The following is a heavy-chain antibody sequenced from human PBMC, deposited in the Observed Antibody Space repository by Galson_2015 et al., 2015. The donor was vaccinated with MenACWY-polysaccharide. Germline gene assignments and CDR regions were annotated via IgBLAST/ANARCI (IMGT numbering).Heavy chain of an antibody. D-gene: IGHD5-12*01. J-gene: IGHJ4*02. CDR3: ARVSDSGYDFPDY. V-gene: IGHV3-21*01. CDR1: GFTFKIYS. CDR2: ISSGSTYI. Sequence: SLRLSCAASGFTFKIYSMNWVRLAPGKGLEWVSFISSGSTYIKYADSVKARFTTSRDNAKSSLYLQMNSLRAEDTAVYYCARVSDSGYDFPDYWGQGTLVTVSS.